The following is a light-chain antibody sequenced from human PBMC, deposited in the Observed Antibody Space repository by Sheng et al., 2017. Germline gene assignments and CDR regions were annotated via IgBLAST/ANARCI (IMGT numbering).Light chain of an antibody. CDR2: GAS. Sequence: EIVVTQSPATLSVSSGERATLSCRASQNVATRLAWYQQKPGQAPRLIIYGASTRATGVPARFSGSGSVTEFTLTISSLQSEDFAIYYCQQYVDWPLTFGEGPRWRSN. V-gene: IGKV3-15*01. J-gene: IGKJ4*01. CDR3: QQYVDWPLT. CDR1: QNVATR.